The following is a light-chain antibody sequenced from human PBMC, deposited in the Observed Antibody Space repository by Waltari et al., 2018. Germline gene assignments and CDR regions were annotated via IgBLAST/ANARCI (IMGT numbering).Light chain of an antibody. J-gene: IGLJ1*01. CDR1: GRAGGGYNY. Sequence: QSALTQPPSASRSPGQSVTISCTGTGRAGGGYNYVSWSLQHPAKAPKPLIYEVSKRPSGVPDRFSGSKSGNTASLTVSGLQSEDEADYYCSSYAGSFPYVFGTGTKVTVL. V-gene: IGLV2-8*02. CDR3: SSYAGSFPYV. CDR2: EVS.